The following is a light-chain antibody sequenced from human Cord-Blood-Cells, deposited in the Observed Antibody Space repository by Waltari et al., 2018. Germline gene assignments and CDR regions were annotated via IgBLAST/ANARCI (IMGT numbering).Light chain of an antibody. CDR3: CSYAGSCPYV. V-gene: IGLV2-11*01. J-gene: IGLJ1*01. Sequence: QSALTQPRSVSGSPGQSVTISCTGTSSDVGGYKYVSGYQQQPGKAPKLMLYDVSKRPSGVPDRFSGCKSGNTASRTISGLQAEDEADYYCCSYAGSCPYVFGTGTKVTVL. CDR2: DVS. CDR1: SSDVGGYKY.